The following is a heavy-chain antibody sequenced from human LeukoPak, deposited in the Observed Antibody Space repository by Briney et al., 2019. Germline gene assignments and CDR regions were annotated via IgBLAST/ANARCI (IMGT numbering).Heavy chain of an antibody. D-gene: IGHD3-10*01. CDR2: IYTSGST. Sequence: SETLSLTCTVSGGSISSYYWSWIRQPAGKGLEWIGRIYTSGSTNYNPSLKSRVTMSVDTSKNQFSLKLISVTAADTAVYYCARGGSRYGSGSYSYWGQGTLVTVSS. CDR1: GGSISSYY. CDR3: ARGGSRYGSGSYSY. V-gene: IGHV4-4*07. J-gene: IGHJ4*02.